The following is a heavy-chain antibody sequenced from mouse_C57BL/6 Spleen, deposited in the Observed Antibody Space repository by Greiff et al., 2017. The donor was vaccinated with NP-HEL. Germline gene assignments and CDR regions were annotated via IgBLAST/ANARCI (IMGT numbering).Heavy chain of an antibody. D-gene: IGHD2-1*01. J-gene: IGHJ1*03. CDR2: IYPGDGDT. CDR3: ARGDYGNYWYFDV. V-gene: IGHV1-82*01. CDR1: GYAFSSSW. Sequence: QVQLQQPGPELVKPGASVKISCKASGYAFSSSWMNWVKQRPGKGLEWIGRIYPGDGDTNYNGKFKGKATLTVDTSSSTAYMQLSSLTSEDSAVYYCARGDYGNYWYFDVWGTGTTVTVSS.